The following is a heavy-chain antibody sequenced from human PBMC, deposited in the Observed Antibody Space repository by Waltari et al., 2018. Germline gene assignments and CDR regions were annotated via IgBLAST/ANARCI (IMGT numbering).Heavy chain of an antibody. J-gene: IGHJ4*02. V-gene: IGHV4-31*03. CDR1: GDSISSGDYC. D-gene: IGHD3-10*01. CDR3: ARATFGDLFLFDF. Sequence: QVQLQESAPGLGKASQTLSLTCTVSGDSISSGDYCCNWIRQHPGKGLEWIGYISYSGSTYYNPSLNSRVTISVETSQNQFSLKLSSVTAADTAVYYCARATFGDLFLFDFWGPGTLVSVSS. CDR2: ISYSGST.